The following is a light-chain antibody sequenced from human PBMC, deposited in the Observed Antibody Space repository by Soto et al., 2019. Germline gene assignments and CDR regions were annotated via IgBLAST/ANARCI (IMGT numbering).Light chain of an antibody. J-gene: IGLJ1*01. CDR1: DIGSKT. Sequence: SYELTQPPSVSVAPGQTARITCGGNDIGSKTVHWYQQKPGQAPVMVVYDDSARPSGIPERFSGSNSGNTATLTISRVEAGDEADFYCQVWDSTSDILYVFGTGNKV. CDR2: DDS. CDR3: QVWDSTSDILYV. V-gene: IGLV3-21*02.